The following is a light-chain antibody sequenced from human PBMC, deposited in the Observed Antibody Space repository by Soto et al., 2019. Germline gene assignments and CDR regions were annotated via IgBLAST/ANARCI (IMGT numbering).Light chain of an antibody. CDR1: NSNIGTYS. CDR3: AAWDDSLNGCV. V-gene: IGLV1-44*01. J-gene: IGLJ1*01. Sequence: QAVPTQPPSASEALRQRVGISCSRSNSNIGTYSVSWYQQFTSTAPRLLIYSDNQRPSGVPDCFSASKSGASASLAISGLQSEDEADFYCAAWDDSLNGCVFGTGTKVTVL. CDR2: SDN.